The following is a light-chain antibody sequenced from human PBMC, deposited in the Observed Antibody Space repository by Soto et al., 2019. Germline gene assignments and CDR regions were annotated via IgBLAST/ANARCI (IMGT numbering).Light chain of an antibody. CDR3: PHSTTWPWP. Sequence: VGLTHSVGAVSLSPPEGANLXSRASQSVNSNLAWYQQKLGQAPRVLIYGASTSATGIPARFSGSGSETEFILTISSLQSEDFAVYCSPHSTTWPWPFGQGTK. J-gene: IGKJ1*01. CDR1: QSVNSN. CDR2: GAS. V-gene: IGKV3-15*01.